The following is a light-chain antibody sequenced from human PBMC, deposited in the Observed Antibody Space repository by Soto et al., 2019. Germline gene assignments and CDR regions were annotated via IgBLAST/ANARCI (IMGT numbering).Light chain of an antibody. Sequence: DVVMTQSPLSLPVTLGQPASICCRSSQSLVDNDGAADLNWFQQRPGQSPRRLIYKVSNRDSGVPDRFSGSGSGTDFTLKISRVEAEDVGVYYCMQGTHWPLTFGGGTKVEIK. CDR1: QSLVDNDGAAD. J-gene: IGKJ4*01. CDR3: MQGTHWPLT. V-gene: IGKV2-30*01. CDR2: KVS.